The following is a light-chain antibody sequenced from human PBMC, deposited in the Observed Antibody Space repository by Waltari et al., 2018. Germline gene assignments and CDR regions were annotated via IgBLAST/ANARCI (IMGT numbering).Light chain of an antibody. CDR1: QSVNSY. J-gene: IGKJ5*01. CDR2: DAS. CDR3: QQRSNWPLT. Sequence: EIVLTQSPATLSLSPGERATLSCRASQSVNSYLAWYQQKPGQAPRLLIYDASNRATGIPARFSGSGSGTDFTLTISSLEPEDFAVYYCQQRSNWPLTFGQGPRLEIK. V-gene: IGKV3-11*01.